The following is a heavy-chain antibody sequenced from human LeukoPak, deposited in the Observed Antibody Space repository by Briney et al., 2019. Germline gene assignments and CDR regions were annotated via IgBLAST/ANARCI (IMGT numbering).Heavy chain of an antibody. J-gene: IGHJ5*02. CDR3: AKDFGP. CDR1: GFTFSNFA. CDR2: ISGYGDSA. Sequence: GGSLRLPCAASGFTFSNFAMSWLRQAPGKGPEWVSAISGYGDSAYHADSVKGRFTISRDNSKNTVYLQMNSLRAEDTAVYYCAKDFGPWGQGTLVTVSS. D-gene: IGHD3-16*01. V-gene: IGHV3-23*01.